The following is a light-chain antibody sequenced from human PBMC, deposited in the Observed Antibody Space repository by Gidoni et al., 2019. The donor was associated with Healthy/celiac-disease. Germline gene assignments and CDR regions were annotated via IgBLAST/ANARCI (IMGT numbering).Light chain of an antibody. CDR2: DAS. V-gene: IGKV1D-13*01. CDR3: QQFNNYLVT. Sequence: AIQLTQSPSSLSASVGDRVTITCRASQGIRSALAWYQQKPGKAPKLLIDDASSLESGVPSRFSGSGSGTDFTLTISRLQPEDFATYYCQQFNNYLVTFGGGTKVEIK. J-gene: IGKJ4*01. CDR1: QGIRSA.